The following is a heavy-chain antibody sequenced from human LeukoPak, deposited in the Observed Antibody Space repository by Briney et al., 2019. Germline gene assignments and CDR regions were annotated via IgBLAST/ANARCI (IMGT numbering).Heavy chain of an antibody. CDR2: INHSGST. D-gene: IGHD3-22*01. J-gene: IGHJ4*02. V-gene: IGHV4-34*01. Sequence: SETLSLTCAVYGGSFSGYYWSWIRQPPGKGLEWIGEINHSGSTNYNPSLKSRVTISVDTSKNQFSPKLSSVTAADTAVYYCAALEIDYYDSSGYYYFDYWGQGTLVTVSS. CDR3: AALEIDYYDSSGYYYFDY. CDR1: GGSFSGYY.